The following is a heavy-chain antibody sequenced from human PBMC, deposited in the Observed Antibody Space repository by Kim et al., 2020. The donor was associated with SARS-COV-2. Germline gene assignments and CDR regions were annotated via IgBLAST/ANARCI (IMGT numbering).Heavy chain of an antibody. V-gene: IGHV3-64D*09. J-gene: IGHJ4*02. D-gene: IGHD4-17*01. Sequence: YADSVKDRFIISRDNFKNTLYLQMSSLRADDTAVYYCVKGGRATVIWAYDYWGQGTLVTVSS. CDR3: VKGGRATVIWAYDY.